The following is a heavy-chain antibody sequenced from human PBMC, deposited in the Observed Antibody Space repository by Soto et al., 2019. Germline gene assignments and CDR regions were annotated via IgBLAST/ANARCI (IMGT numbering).Heavy chain of an antibody. D-gene: IGHD3-10*01. CDR3: ATTGRDYYGSGSYYIVY. CDR2: ISGSGGST. Sequence: HPGGSLRLSCAASGFTFSSYAMSWVRQAPGKGLEWVSAISGSGGSTYYADSVKGRFTISRDNSKNTLYLQMNSLRAEDTAVYYCATTGRDYYGSGSYYIVYWGQGTLVTVSS. CDR1: GFTFSSYA. V-gene: IGHV3-23*01. J-gene: IGHJ4*02.